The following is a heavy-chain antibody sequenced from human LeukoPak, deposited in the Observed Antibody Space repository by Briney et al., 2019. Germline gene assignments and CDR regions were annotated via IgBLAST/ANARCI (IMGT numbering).Heavy chain of an antibody. CDR1: GFTFRNHW. Sequence: GGSLRLSCAASGFTFRNHWMSWVRQAPGKGLEWVANIKQDGSEKYYVNSVKGRFTISRDNARNSLYLQMNSLRVEDTAIYYCAREDDWNYEDYWGQGTLVTVSS. J-gene: IGHJ4*02. V-gene: IGHV3-7*01. CDR3: AREDDWNYEDY. D-gene: IGHD1-7*01. CDR2: IKQDGSEK.